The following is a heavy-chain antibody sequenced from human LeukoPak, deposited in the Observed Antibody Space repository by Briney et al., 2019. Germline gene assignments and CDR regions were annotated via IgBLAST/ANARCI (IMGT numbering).Heavy chain of an antibody. CDR2: ISSSGSTI. CDR1: GFTLSDYY. Sequence: GGSLRLSCAASGFTLSDYYMSWIRQAPGKGLEWVSYISSSGSTIYYADSVEGRFTISRDNAKNSLYLQMNSLRAGDTAVYYCASSPVRGYGVFDDWGQGTLVTVSS. D-gene: IGHD3-22*01. V-gene: IGHV3-11*01. CDR3: ASSPVRGYGVFDD. J-gene: IGHJ4*02.